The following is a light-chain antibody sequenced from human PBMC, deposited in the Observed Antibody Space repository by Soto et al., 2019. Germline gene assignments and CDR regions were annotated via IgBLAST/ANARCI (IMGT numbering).Light chain of an antibody. J-gene: IGKJ3*01. Sequence: DIVMTQSPDFLAVSLGERATINCKSSQSILYNSNKKNYLAWYQQKPRQPPRLLIYWASTRESGVPERFSGTGSGTDFTLTISVLQAEDVAVYCCQHYFKSPVSFGPGPKV. CDR3: QHYFKSPVS. V-gene: IGKV4-1*01. CDR2: WAS. CDR1: QSILYNSNKKNY.